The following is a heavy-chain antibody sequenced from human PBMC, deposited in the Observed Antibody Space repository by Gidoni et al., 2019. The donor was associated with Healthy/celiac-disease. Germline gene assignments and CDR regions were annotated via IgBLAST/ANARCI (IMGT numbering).Heavy chain of an antibody. CDR1: GWSFSGSY. CDR3: ARGGMYIVVVVAALSGMDV. J-gene: IGHJ6*02. CDR2: INHSGST. Sequence: QVQLQQWGAGLLKPSETLSLTCAVYGWSFSGSYWSGIRQPPGKGLEWIGEINHSGSTNYNPSLKSRVTISVDTSKNQFSLKLSSVTAADTAVYYCARGGMYIVVVVAALSGMDVWGQGTTVTVSS. D-gene: IGHD2-15*01. V-gene: IGHV4-34*01.